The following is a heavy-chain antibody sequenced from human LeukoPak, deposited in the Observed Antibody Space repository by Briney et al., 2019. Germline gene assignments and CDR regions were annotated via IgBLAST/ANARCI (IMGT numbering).Heavy chain of an antibody. CDR1: GFTFSSYA. CDR3: ARDHGYSYGYDLGY. Sequence: GGSLRLSCAASGFTFSSYAMHWVRQAPGKGLEWVAVISYDGSNKYYADSVKGRFTISRDNSKNTLYLQMNSLRAEDTAVYYCARDHGYSYGYDLGYWGQGTLVTVSS. V-gene: IGHV3-30*04. CDR2: ISYDGSNK. D-gene: IGHD5-18*01. J-gene: IGHJ4*02.